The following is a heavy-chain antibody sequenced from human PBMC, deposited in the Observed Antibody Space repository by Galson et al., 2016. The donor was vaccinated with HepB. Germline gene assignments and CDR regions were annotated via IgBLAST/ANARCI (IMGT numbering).Heavy chain of an antibody. V-gene: IGHV1-18*01. D-gene: IGHD3-9*01. J-gene: IGHJ4*02. CDR1: GFTFTRSC. CDR3: ARVQYHDFLTGYYVDY. CDR2: IIASNGHT. Sequence: SVKVSCKASGFTFTRSCISWVRQAPGQGLEWMGWIIASNGHTNYTQKLQGRVTMTTDTSTRTAYMELRSLRSDDTAVYYCARVQYHDFLTGYYVDYWGQGTLVTVSS.